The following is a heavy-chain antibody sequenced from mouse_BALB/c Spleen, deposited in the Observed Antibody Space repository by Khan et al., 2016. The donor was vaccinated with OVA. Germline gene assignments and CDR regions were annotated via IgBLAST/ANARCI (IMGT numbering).Heavy chain of an antibody. CDR2: IDPFSGGT. J-gene: IGHJ3*01. Sequence: EVQLQQSGPELVKPGASVKVSCKASGYSFTDYNMFWVKQSLGKSLEWIGYIDPFSGGTTYNQKFKGKATLTVDKSSSTAYIHLSNLTSEDSAVYYCTRHGYVAWFTYWGQGTLVTVSA. V-gene: IGHV1S135*01. CDR3: TRHGYVAWFTY. D-gene: IGHD2-2*01. CDR1: GYSFTDYN.